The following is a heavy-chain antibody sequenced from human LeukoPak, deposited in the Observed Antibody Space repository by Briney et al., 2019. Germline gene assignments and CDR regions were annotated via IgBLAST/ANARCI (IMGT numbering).Heavy chain of an antibody. D-gene: IGHD2-8*01. Sequence: GGSLRLSCAASGFTFSSYAMSWVRQAPGKGPEWVSGISGSAGVTYSADSVKGRYTISRDNSKNTLYLHMNSLRAEDTAVYYCAKGSSDCTNGVCYFFDFDYWGQGTLVTVSS. V-gene: IGHV3-23*01. CDR1: GFTFSSYA. J-gene: IGHJ4*02. CDR2: ISGSAGVT. CDR3: AKGSSDCTNGVCYFFDFDY.